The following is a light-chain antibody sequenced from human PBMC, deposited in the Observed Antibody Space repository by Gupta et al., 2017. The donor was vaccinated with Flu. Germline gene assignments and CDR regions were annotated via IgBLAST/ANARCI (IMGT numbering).Light chain of an antibody. CDR2: KSS. V-gene: IGKV1-5*03. CDR3: QQYYSYSYT. Sequence: DIQMTQSPYTLSASVGDRVTINGRASQRVGKWLAWYKQKPGKAPKVLIYKSSSLESEVPSRFSGSGSGTEFTLTISSLQPDDFATDYCQQYYSYSYTFGQGTKLEIK. J-gene: IGKJ2*01. CDR1: QRVGKW.